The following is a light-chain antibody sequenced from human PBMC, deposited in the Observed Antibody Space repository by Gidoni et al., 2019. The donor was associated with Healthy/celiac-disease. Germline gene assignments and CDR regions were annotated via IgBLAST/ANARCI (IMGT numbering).Light chain of an antibody. J-gene: IGKJ5*01. CDR1: QSVSSY. V-gene: IGKV3-11*01. Sequence: EIVLTQSPATLSLSPGERATLSCRASQSVSSYLAWYQQKPGQAPRLHIYDASNRATGIPARFSGSGSGTDFTLTMSSLEPEDFAVYYCQQRSNWPPGFGQGTRLEIK. CDR3: QQRSNWPPG. CDR2: DAS.